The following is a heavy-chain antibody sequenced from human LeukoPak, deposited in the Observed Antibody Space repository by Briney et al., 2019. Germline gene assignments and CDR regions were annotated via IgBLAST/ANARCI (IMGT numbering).Heavy chain of an antibody. Sequence: GGSLRLSCAASGFTFSSYWMSWVRQAPGKWLEWVANIKQDGSEKYYVDSVKGRFTISRDNAKNSLYLQMNSLRAEDTAVYYCTRLTVEMATIIPRDAFDIWGQGTMATVSS. CDR3: TRLTVEMATIIPRDAFDI. V-gene: IGHV3-7*01. CDR1: GFTFSSYW. CDR2: IKQDGSEK. D-gene: IGHD5-24*01. J-gene: IGHJ3*02.